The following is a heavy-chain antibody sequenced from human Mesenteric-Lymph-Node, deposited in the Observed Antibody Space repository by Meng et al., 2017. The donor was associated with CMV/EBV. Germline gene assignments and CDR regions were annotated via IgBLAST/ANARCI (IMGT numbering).Heavy chain of an antibody. CDR3: ARHQRWLKSEGGFNY. Sequence: HHHQWGPGRLNPSDTLSPTFAVYVGSFSGYYWSWIRQPPGKGLEWIGEINHSGSTNYNTSLKSLVTISVDTSKNQFSLKLSSVTAADTAVYYCARHQRWLKSEGGFNYWGQGTLVTVSS. D-gene: IGHD4-23*01. CDR1: VGSFSGYY. CDR2: INHSGST. J-gene: IGHJ4*02. V-gene: IGHV4-34*01.